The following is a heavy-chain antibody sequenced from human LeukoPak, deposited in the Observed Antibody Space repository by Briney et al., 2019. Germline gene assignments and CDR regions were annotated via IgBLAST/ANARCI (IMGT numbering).Heavy chain of an antibody. Sequence: SVKVSCKASVGTFNSHAVSWVRQAPGQGLEWMGAMIPILRSANYAQKFQGRGTITTDESTRTVYMALSSLRSEDTAVYFCARDRANIGTPLKAFDIWGQGTMVTVSA. CDR1: VGTFNSHA. V-gene: IGHV1-69*05. D-gene: IGHD1-7*01. CDR2: MIPILRSA. CDR3: ARDRANIGTPLKAFDI. J-gene: IGHJ3*02.